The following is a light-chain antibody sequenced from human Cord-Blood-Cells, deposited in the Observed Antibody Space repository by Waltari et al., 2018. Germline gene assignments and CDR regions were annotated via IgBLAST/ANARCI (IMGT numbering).Light chain of an antibody. Sequence: IVFTQSPGTLSLSPGEIATLSCRASQSVSSSYLAWYQQKPGQAPRLPIYGASSRATGIPDRFSGSGSGTDFTLTISRLEPEDFAVYYCQQYGSSLITFGQGTRLEIK. V-gene: IGKV3-20*01. J-gene: IGKJ5*01. CDR1: QSVSSSY. CDR2: GAS. CDR3: QQYGSSLIT.